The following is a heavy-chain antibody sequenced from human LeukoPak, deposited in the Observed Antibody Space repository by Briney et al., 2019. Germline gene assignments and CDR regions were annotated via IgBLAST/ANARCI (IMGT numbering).Heavy chain of an antibody. V-gene: IGHV3-7*01. J-gene: IGHJ3*01. CDR3: AKQQWLQPYDAFDF. Sequence: GGSLRLSCAASGFTFNSYWMIWVRQAPGKGLEWVANINPDGSGKYYVDSVKGRFTISRDNAKKSLYLQMNSLRAEDTAVYYCAKQQWLQPYDAFDFWGQGTMVTVSS. CDR1: GFTFNSYW. CDR2: INPDGSGK. D-gene: IGHD6-19*01.